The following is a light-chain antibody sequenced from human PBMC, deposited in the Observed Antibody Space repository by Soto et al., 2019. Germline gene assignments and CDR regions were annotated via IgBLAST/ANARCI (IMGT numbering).Light chain of an antibody. Sequence: EIVLTQSPGTLSLSPGERVTISCRASQSLSGSWLAWYQQKPGQAPRFLIYSASNRAAGIPDRFSGGGSGTDFALTINRLEPEDFAVYYCQQYGTSPFTFGQGTRLEIK. CDR2: SAS. CDR3: QQYGTSPFT. J-gene: IGKJ5*01. CDR1: QSLSGSW. V-gene: IGKV3-20*01.